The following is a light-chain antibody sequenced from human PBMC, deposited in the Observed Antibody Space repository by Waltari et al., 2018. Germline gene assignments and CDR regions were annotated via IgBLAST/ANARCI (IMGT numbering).Light chain of an antibody. CDR1: SGHSSNV. Sequence: QLVLTQSPSASASLGASVKLTCTLSSGHSSNVVAWHQQQPEKGPRYLMKVNSDGSHSKGDDSPARFSGSSSGAERYHTISSLQSEDEADYYCQTGGHGTWVFGGGTKLTVL. CDR2: VNSDGSH. J-gene: IGLJ3*02. CDR3: QTGGHGTWV. V-gene: IGLV4-69*01.